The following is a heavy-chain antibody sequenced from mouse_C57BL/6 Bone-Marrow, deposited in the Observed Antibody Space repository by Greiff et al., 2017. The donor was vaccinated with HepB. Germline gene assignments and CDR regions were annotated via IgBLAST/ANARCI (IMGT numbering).Heavy chain of an antibody. CDR2: IDPEDGET. CDR3: AREVYYFYAMDY. Sequence: VQLQQSGAELVKPGASVKLSCTASGFNIKDYYMHWVKQRTEQGLEWIGRIDPEDGETKYAPKFPGKATITADTSSNTAYLQLSSLTSEDTAVYYCAREVYYFYAMDYWGQGTSVTVSS. CDR1: GFNIKDYY. J-gene: IGHJ4*01. V-gene: IGHV14-2*01. D-gene: IGHD1-1*02.